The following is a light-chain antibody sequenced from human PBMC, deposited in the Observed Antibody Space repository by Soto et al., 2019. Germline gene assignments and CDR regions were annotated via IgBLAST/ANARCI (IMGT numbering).Light chain of an antibody. CDR1: QSISSW. CDR3: QLYDSYLWT. J-gene: IGKJ1*01. CDR2: KAS. V-gene: IGKV1-5*03. Sequence: DIQMTQAASTLSASVGDRVTITCRASQSISSWLAWYQQKPGKAPKLLIYKASSLESGVPSRFNGSGSGTEFTPAISSLQPDDFATYYCQLYDSYLWTFGEGTKMEIK.